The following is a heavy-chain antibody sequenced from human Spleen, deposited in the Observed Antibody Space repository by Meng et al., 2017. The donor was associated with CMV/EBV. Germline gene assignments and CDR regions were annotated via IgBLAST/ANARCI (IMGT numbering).Heavy chain of an antibody. CDR3: ARDSAGTISGVVYYFFDY. V-gene: IGHV1-18*01. Sequence: YAFPPYGISWVRQAPGQGLEWMGWISAYNGNTNYAQTVRGRVTLTIDTSTSTAYMELRSLRSDDTAMYYCARDSAGTISGVVYYFFDYWGQGTLVTVSS. J-gene: IGHJ4*02. CDR2: ISAYNGNT. D-gene: IGHD3-3*01. CDR1: YAFPPYG.